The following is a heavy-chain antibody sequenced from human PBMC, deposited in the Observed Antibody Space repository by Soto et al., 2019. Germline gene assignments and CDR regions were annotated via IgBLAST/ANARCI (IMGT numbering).Heavy chain of an antibody. CDR1: GYTFTSYD. CDR2: MNPNSGNT. J-gene: IGHJ6*02. CDR3: ARGDVDTAIVGDGMDV. V-gene: IGHV1-8*01. Sequence: ASVKVSCKASGYTFTSYDINWVRQATGQGLEWMGWMNPNSGNTGYAQKFQGRVTMTRNTSISTAYMELSSLRSEDTAVYYCARGDVDTAIVGDGMDVWGQGTRVTVSS. D-gene: IGHD5-18*01.